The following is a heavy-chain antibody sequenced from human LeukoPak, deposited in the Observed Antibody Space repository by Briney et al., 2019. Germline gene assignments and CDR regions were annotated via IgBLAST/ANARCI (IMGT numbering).Heavy chain of an antibody. Sequence: GGSLRLSCAASGFTVSSNYMSWVRPAQGKGMEWVSVIYSGGSTYYADSVKGRFTISRDNSKNTLYLQMNSLRAEDTAVYYCAREGSSGRFFGYWGQGTLSPSPQ. D-gene: IGHD6-6*01. CDR3: AREGSSGRFFGY. CDR1: GFTVSSNY. CDR2: IYSGGST. J-gene: IGHJ4*02. V-gene: IGHV3-53*01.